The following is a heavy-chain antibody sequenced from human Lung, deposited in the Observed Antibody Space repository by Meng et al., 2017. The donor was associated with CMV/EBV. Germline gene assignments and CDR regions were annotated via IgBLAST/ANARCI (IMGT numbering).Heavy chain of an antibody. V-gene: IGHV3-72*01. D-gene: IGHD6-13*01. CDR3: VNDSRTTRDFDY. Sequence: GGSLRLSCAASGFAFTDYYMDWVRQAPGRGLEWVARSREKTSGYSTEYAASVKGRITISREESSNSLYLHMNSLKIEDTSVYYCVNDSRTTRDFDYWGQGTLVTVSS. J-gene: IGHJ4*02. CDR2: SREKTSGYST. CDR1: GFAFTDYY.